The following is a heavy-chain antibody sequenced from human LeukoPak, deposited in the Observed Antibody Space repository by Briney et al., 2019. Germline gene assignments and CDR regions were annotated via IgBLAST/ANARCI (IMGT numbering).Heavy chain of an antibody. CDR1: GLTFSNLA. V-gene: IGHV3-23*01. CDR3: AKMKGPGLYLHYSMDV. Sequence: GGSLRLSCAASGLTFSNLAMSWVRQAPGKGLEGVSMITGSGGRTFYADSVKGRFTISRDNSRDTLYLQMSSLRVDDADVYYCAKMKGPGLYLHYSMDVWGEGTTVTASS. D-gene: IGHD2-2*02. J-gene: IGHJ6*03. CDR2: ITGSGGRT.